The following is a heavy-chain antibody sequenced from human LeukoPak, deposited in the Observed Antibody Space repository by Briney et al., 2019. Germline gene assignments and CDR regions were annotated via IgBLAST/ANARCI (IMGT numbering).Heavy chain of an antibody. Sequence: TGGSLRLSCAASGFTVSSNYMTWVRQAPGKGLVWVSRINSDGTTTYADSVKGRFTVSRDNTKNTLYLQMNSLRAEDTAVYYCGRHRIAVAGRGAFDIWGQGTTVTVSS. CDR2: INSDGTT. CDR1: GFTVSSNY. D-gene: IGHD6-19*01. J-gene: IGHJ3*02. V-gene: IGHV3-74*01. CDR3: GRHRIAVAGRGAFDI.